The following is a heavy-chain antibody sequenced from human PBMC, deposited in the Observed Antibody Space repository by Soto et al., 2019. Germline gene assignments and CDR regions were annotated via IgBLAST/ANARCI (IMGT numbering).Heavy chain of an antibody. D-gene: IGHD1-26*01. V-gene: IGHV5-51*01. CDR2: TYPGDSDT. J-gene: IGHJ3*02. Sequence: GESLKISCKGSGYSFTSYWIGWVRQMPGKGLEWMGITYPGDSDTRYSPSFQGQVTISADKSISTAYLQWSSLKASDTAMYYCARQYSGSYSVNDAFDIWGQGTMVTVSS. CDR3: ARQYSGSYSVNDAFDI. CDR1: GYSFTSYW.